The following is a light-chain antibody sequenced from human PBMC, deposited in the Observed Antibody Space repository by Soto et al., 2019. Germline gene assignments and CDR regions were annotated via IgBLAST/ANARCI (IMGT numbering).Light chain of an antibody. CDR1: SSNIGAGYD. J-gene: IGLJ2*01. V-gene: IGLV1-40*01. CDR2: GNS. Sequence: QSVLTQPPSVSGAPGQRVTISCTGSSSNIGAGYDVHWYQQLPGTAPRLLIYGNSNRPSRVPDRFSGSKSGTSASLAITGLQAEDEADYYCQSHDSSLSVSVFGGGTQLTVL. CDR3: QSHDSSLSVSV.